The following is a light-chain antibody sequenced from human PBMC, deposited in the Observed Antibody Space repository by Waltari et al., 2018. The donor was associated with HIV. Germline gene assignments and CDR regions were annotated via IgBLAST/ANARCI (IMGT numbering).Light chain of an antibody. J-gene: IGLJ3*02. Sequence: QSALPQPASMSGSPGQSLTISCTVTNNHIGCYDFVSWYQQHPGEAPQLIIFGVTRRPSGVSSRFSGSKSGNTASLIISGLQADDEADYYCSSYTNRRTLAFGGGTKLTVL. CDR3: SSYTNRRTLA. V-gene: IGLV2-14*03. CDR1: NNHIGCYDF. CDR2: GVT.